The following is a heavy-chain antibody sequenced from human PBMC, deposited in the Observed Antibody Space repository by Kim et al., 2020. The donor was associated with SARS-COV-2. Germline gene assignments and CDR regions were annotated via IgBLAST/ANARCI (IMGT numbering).Heavy chain of an antibody. CDR1: GFTFSSYG. J-gene: IGHJ4*02. CDR3: AKDRVVAATQEFDY. CDR2: ISYDGSNK. D-gene: IGHD2-15*01. Sequence: GGSLRLSCAASGFTFSSYGMHWVRQAPGKGLEWVAVISYDGSNKYYADSVKGRFTISRDNSKNTLYLQMNSLRAEDTAVYYCAKDRVVAATQEFDYWGQGTLVTVSS. V-gene: IGHV3-30*18.